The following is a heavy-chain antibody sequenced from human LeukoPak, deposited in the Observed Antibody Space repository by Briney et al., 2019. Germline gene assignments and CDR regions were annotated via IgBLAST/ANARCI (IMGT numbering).Heavy chain of an antibody. CDR2: INSDGSST. J-gene: IGHJ5*02. V-gene: IGHV3-74*01. D-gene: IGHD3-16*02. CDR1: GFTFSSYW. CDR3: ARDRSDYVWGSYRYTDWFDP. Sequence: GGSLRLSCAASGFTFSSYWMHWVRQAPGKGLVWVSRINSDGSSTSYADSVKGRFTISRDNAKNTLYLQMNSLRAEDTAVYYCARDRSDYVWGSYRYTDWFDPWGQGTLVTVSS.